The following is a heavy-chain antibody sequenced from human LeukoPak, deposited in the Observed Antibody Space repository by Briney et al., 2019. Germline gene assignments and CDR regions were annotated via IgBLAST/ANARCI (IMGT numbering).Heavy chain of an antibody. Sequence: GGSLRLSCAASGFTFSNYGIHWVRQAPGKGLEGVTFIRFDGNNKYYADSVKGRFTISRDNSKNTLYLQMNSLRAEDTAVYYCAKGSYYYDSSGYLPFDYWGQGTLVTVSS. D-gene: IGHD3-22*01. CDR2: IRFDGNNK. V-gene: IGHV3-30*02. CDR1: GFTFSNYG. CDR3: AKGSYYYDSSGYLPFDY. J-gene: IGHJ4*02.